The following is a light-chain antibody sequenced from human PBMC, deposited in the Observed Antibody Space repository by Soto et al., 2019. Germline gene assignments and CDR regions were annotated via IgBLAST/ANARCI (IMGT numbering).Light chain of an antibody. Sequence: EIVLTQSPATLSLSPGERATLSCRASQSVGTYFAWYQQKPGQAPRLLIYDASNRATGIPARFSGSGSGTDFTLTISSLEPEDFAVYYCQQRSNWPPEATFGPGTKVDIK. CDR1: QSVGTY. J-gene: IGKJ3*01. CDR2: DAS. CDR3: QQRSNWPPEAT. V-gene: IGKV3-11*01.